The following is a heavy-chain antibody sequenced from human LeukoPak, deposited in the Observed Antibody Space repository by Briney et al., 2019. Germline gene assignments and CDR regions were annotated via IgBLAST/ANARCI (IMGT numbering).Heavy chain of an antibody. CDR3: ARKRAVDDAFDI. Sequence: SETLSLTCTVSGGSISSSSYYWGWIRQPPGKGLEWIGSSYYSGSTYYNPSLRSRVTISVDTSKNQFSLKLSSVTAADTAVYYCARKRAVDDAFDIWGQGTMVTVSS. D-gene: IGHD6-19*01. CDR2: SYYSGST. J-gene: IGHJ3*02. CDR1: GGSISSSSYY. V-gene: IGHV4-39*07.